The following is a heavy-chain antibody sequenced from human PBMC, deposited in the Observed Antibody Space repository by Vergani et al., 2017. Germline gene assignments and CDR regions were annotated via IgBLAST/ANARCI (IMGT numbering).Heavy chain of an antibody. CDR3: ATGAGPFDI. CDR1: GAPISYWC. CDR2: LCPSGST. J-gene: IGHJ4*02. Sequence: QLQLHKSGPGLVKTSETLSLTCSASGAPISYWCWSWLRQPAGKGLEWVGRLCPSGSTNYKPSLKSRVTMSIDTSKHQFSLKLTSVTAADTAVYYCATGAGPFDIWGQGTLVTVSS. V-gene: IGHV4-4*07. D-gene: IGHD7-27*01.